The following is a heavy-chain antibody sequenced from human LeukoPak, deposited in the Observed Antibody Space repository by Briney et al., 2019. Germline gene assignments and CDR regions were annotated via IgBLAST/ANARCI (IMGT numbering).Heavy chain of an antibody. V-gene: IGHV4-4*09. CDR1: GGSISSYY. CDR2: TYTSGST. J-gene: IGHJ4*02. CDR3: ARLSYYDSTVDY. D-gene: IGHD3-22*01. Sequence: SETLSLTCTVSGGSISSYYWSWIRQPPGKGLEWIGYTYTSGSTNYNPSLKSRVTISVNTPKNQFSLKLSSVTAADTAVYYCARLSYYDSTVDYWGQGTLVTVSS.